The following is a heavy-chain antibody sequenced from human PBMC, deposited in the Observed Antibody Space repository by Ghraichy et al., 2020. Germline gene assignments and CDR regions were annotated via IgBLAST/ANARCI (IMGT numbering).Heavy chain of an antibody. CDR1: GYSFTNYH. Sequence: ASVKVSCKTSGYSFTNYHITWVRQGPGQGLEWMGHINGYNGHTNYEQKFQGRITMTIDRSTNTAYMELRSLRSDDTAVYYCARDGPLYGDLDYWGRGTLVTVSS. CDR3: ARDGPLYGDLDY. D-gene: IGHD4-17*01. J-gene: IGHJ4*02. CDR2: INGYNGHT. V-gene: IGHV1-18*04.